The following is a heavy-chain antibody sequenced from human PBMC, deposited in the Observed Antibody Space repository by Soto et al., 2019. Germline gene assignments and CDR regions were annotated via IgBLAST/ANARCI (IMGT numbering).Heavy chain of an antibody. CDR2: IWYDGSNK. CDR1: GFTFSSYG. D-gene: IGHD3-3*01. J-gene: IGHJ4*02. CDR3: ARDGIFWSGYSYFDY. V-gene: IGHV3-33*01. Sequence: QVQLVESGGGVVQPGRSLRLSCAASGFTFSSYGMHWVRQAPGKGLEWVAVIWYDGSNKYYADSVKGRFTISTDNSKNSLYLQMNSLRAEDTAVYYCARDGIFWSGYSYFDYWGQGTLVTVSS.